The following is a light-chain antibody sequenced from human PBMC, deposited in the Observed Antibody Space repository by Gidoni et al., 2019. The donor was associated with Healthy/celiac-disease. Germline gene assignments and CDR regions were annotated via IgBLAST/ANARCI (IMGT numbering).Light chain of an antibody. CDR1: QSISSY. CDR2: AAS. J-gene: IGKJ4*01. Sequence: DIQMTQSPSSLSASVGDRVTITCRASQSISSYLNWYQQKQGKAPKLLLYAASSLQSGVPSRFSGSGSGTDFTLTISSLQPEDFATYYCQQSYSTFSLTFGGGTKVEIK. V-gene: IGKV1-39*01. CDR3: QQSYSTFSLT.